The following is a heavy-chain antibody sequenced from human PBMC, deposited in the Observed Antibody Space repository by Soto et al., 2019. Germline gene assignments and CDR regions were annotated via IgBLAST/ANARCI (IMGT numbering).Heavy chain of an antibody. J-gene: IGHJ6*02. CDR2: INPSGGST. CDR3: ARVHKGALRFLEWLTTDYYYYAMDV. D-gene: IGHD3-3*01. CDR1: GYTFTSYY. V-gene: IGHV1-46*01. Sequence: GASVKVSCKASGYTFTSYYMHWVRQAPGQGLEWMGIINPSGGSTSYAQKFQGRVTMTRDTSTSTVYMELSSLRSEDTAVYYCARVHKGALRFLEWLTTDYYYYAMDVSGQGTTVTLS.